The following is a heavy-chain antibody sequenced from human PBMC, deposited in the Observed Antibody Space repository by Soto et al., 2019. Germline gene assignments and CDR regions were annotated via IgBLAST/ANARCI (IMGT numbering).Heavy chain of an antibody. D-gene: IGHD5-18*01. CDR3: ASDTPPRDYRYGNYYYYGMDV. Sequence: QVQLVQSGAEVTKPGSSVKVSCKASGGTFSSYAISWVRQAPGQGLAWMGGIVPIFGTANYAQKFQGRVTITADESTSTAYMELSSLRSEDTAVYCCASDTPPRDYRYGNYYYYGMDVWGQGTTVTVSS. CDR2: IVPIFGTA. CDR1: GGTFSSYA. V-gene: IGHV1-69*01. J-gene: IGHJ6*02.